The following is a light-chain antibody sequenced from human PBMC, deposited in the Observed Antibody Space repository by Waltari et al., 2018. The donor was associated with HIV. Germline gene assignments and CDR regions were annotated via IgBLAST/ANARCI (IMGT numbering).Light chain of an antibody. V-gene: IGLV2-14*01. Sequence: QSPLYQPASVSGSPGQSITIPCSGVSPKIDFYNFVSWYKLRPGKAPQLIIFGVTRRPSGISSRFSGSTSGGTASLTISDLQIEDEADYFCSSFAGTGTPMFGGGTKLTVL. CDR2: GVT. CDR1: SPKIDFYNF. J-gene: IGLJ3*02. CDR3: SSFAGTGTPM.